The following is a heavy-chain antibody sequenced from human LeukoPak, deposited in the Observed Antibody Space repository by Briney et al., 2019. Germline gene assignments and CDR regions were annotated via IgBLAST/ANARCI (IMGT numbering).Heavy chain of an antibody. CDR3: ARHYGSGSYYYYYYMDV. CDR1: GGSISSSSYY. CDR2: IYYSGST. V-gene: IGHV4-39*01. D-gene: IGHD3-10*01. J-gene: IGHJ6*03. Sequence: SETLSLTCTVSGGSISSSSYYWGWIRQPPGKGLEWIGSIYYSGSTYYNPSLKSRVTISVDTPKNQFSLKLSSVTAADTAVYYCARHYGSGSYYYYYYMDVWGKGTTVTISS.